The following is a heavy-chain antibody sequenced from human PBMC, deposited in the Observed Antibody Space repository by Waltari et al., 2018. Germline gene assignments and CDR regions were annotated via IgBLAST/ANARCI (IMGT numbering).Heavy chain of an antibody. CDR1: GGTFSSYA. V-gene: IGHV1-69*01. D-gene: IGHD6-19*01. Sequence: QVQLVQSGAEVKKPGSSVKVSCKASGGTFSSYAIRWVRQAPGQGLEWMGGIIPIIGTENYEQKFKSRVTITADESTSTAYMELSSLRSEDTAVYYSAIGVGGKAVAGTADYWGQGTLVTVSS. CDR3: AIGVGGKAVAGTADY. CDR2: IIPIIGTE. J-gene: IGHJ4*02.